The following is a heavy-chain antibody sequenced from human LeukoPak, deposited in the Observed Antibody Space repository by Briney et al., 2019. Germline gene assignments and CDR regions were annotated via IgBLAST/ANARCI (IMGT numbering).Heavy chain of an antibody. CDR2: ISWNSGSI. J-gene: IGHJ4*02. CDR3: AKEGGAIAAAAFFDY. D-gene: IGHD6-13*01. Sequence: GRSLRLSCAASGFTFDDYAMHWVRQAPGKGPEWVSGISWNSGSIGYADSVKGRFTISRDNVKNSLYLQMNSLRAEDTALYYCAKEGGAIAAAAFFDYWGQGTLVTVSS. CDR1: GFTFDDYA. V-gene: IGHV3-9*01.